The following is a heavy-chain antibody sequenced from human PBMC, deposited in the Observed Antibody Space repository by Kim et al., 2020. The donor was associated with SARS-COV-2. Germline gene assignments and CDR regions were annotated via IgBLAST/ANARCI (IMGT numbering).Heavy chain of an antibody. J-gene: IGHJ3*01. Sequence: ASVKVSCKASGYPFSAFYIHWVRLTPGQGFEWLGCINPQSGGTIDALKFQGRVTLTRDRAVNSVYMELSRLRSDDTAVYYCARDQKLIEARDDVFDLWGQ. CDR1: GYPFSAFY. D-gene: IGHD2-21*01. CDR2: INPQSGGT. V-gene: IGHV1-2*02. CDR3: ARDQKLIEARDDVFDL.